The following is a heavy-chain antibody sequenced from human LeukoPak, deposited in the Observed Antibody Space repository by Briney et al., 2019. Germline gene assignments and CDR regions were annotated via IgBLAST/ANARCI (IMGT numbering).Heavy chain of an antibody. CDR3: ARVDGSGPYSFAA. D-gene: IGHD2-15*01. V-gene: IGHV3-11*01. CDR2: ISSSGSTI. CDR1: GFTFSDYY. Sequence: GGSLRLSCAASGFTFSDYYMSWIRQAPGKGLEWVSYISSSGSTIYYADSVKGRFTISRDNAKNSLYLQMNSLRAEDTAVYSCARVDGSGPYSFAAWGQGTLVTVSS. J-gene: IGHJ5*02.